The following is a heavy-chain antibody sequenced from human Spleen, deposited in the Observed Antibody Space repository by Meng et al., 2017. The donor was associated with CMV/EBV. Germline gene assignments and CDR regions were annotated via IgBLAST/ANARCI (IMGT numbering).Heavy chain of an antibody. CDR1: GFTVSSNY. D-gene: IGHD6-13*01. V-gene: IGHV3-53*05. CDR2: IYGATGT. CDR3: AKESSDSWDQKIDY. Sequence: GGSLRLSCAVSGFTVSSNYMSWVRQAPGKGLEWVSIIYGATGTYYADSVKGRFTISRDNSKNIVYLQMNSLRAEDTALYYCAKESSDSWDQKIDYWGQGTLVTVSS. J-gene: IGHJ4*02.